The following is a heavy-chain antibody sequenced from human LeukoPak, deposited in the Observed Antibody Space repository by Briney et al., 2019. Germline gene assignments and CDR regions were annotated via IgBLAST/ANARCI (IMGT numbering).Heavy chain of an antibody. Sequence: GGSLRLSCAASGFTFSNAWMSWVRQAPGKGLEWVANIKQDGSEKYYVDSVKGRFTISRDNAKNSLYLQMNSLRAEDTAVYYCARDAADLYCSGGSCYIDYWGQGTLVTVSS. CDR3: ARDAADLYCSGGSCYIDY. V-gene: IGHV3-7*03. CDR1: GFTFSNAW. D-gene: IGHD2-15*01. J-gene: IGHJ4*02. CDR2: IKQDGSEK.